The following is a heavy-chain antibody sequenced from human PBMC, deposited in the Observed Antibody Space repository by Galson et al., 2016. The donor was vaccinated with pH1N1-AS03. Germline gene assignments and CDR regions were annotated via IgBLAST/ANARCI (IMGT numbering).Heavy chain of an antibody. D-gene: IGHD3-16*02. Sequence: SLRLSCAASGFTFSSHGMHWVRQTPGKGLEWVAVIWHDGSEKYYADSVKGRFTISRDNSKNTQYLQMNSLRAEDTAVYYCARDRHYYDYIWGTYRYDWYFDLWGRGTLVTVSS. J-gene: IGHJ2*01. CDR1: GFTFSSHG. CDR3: ARDRHYYDYIWGTYRYDWYFDL. V-gene: IGHV3-33*01. CDR2: IWHDGSEK.